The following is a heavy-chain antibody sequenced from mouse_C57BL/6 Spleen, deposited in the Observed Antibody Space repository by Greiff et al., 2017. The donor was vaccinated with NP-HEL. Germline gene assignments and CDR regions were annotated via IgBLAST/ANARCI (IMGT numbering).Heavy chain of an antibody. D-gene: IGHD2-4*01. CDR1: GYAFSSSW. CDR3: ARDYDY. V-gene: IGHV1-82*01. Sequence: VQLQQSGPELVKPGASVKISCKASGYAFSSSWMNWVKQRPGKGLEWIGRIYPGDGDTNYNGKFKGKATLTADKSSSTAYIQLSSLTSEDSAVYFCARDYDYWGQGTTLTVSS. J-gene: IGHJ2*01. CDR2: IYPGDGDT.